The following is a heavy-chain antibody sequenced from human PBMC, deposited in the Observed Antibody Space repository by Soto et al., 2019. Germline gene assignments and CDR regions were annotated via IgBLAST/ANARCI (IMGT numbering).Heavy chain of an antibody. CDR1: GGLFSSFA. D-gene: IGHD3-16*01. CDR2: IIPVFGTT. CDR3: ARGGGPYVWFNEF. J-gene: IGHJ4*02. V-gene: IGHV1-69*13. Sequence: ASVKVSCKDSGGLFSSFAISWVRQAPGQGLEWMGGIIPVFGTTNYAQKFQGRVTITADESTNTAYMELSSLTSDDTAMYYCARGGGPYVWFNEFWGQGAQVTVSS.